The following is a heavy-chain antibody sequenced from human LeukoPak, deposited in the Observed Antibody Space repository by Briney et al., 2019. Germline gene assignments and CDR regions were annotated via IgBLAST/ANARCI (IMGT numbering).Heavy chain of an antibody. J-gene: IGHJ5*02. Sequence: SETLSLTCTASGGSISSGSYYWSWIRQPAGKGLEWIGRIYTSGSTNYNPSLKSRVTISVDTSKNQFSLKLSSVTAADTAVYYCARESIAAAGRITMIVVTKPHWFDPWGQGTLVTVSS. CDR3: ARESIAAAGRITMIVVTKPHWFDP. CDR2: IYTSGST. CDR1: GGSISSGSYY. V-gene: IGHV4-61*02. D-gene: IGHD3-22*01.